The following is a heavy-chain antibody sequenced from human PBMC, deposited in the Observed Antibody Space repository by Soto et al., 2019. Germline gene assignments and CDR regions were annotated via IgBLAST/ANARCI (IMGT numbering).Heavy chain of an antibody. V-gene: IGHV1-18*01. J-gene: IGHJ4*02. D-gene: IGHD1-1*01. CDR2: ISANNGNT. CDR3: ERPAPFDIYAITTVEC. CDR1: GYTFTTFG. Sequence: ASVKVSCKASGYTFTTFGISWVRQAPGQGLEWVGWISANNGNTKYSQKFQGRVSLTTETSASTAYMELRSLRSDDTAVYYCERPAPFDIYAITTVECWGQGTLVTVPS.